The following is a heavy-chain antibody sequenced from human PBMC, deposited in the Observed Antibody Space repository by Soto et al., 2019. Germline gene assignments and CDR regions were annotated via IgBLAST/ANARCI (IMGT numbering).Heavy chain of an antibody. CDR3: ARDSRLSYSSPYFDI. CDR1: GDSISSGGHY. J-gene: IGHJ3*02. D-gene: IGHD6-13*01. V-gene: IGHV4-31*03. CDR2: IYYSGST. Sequence: PSETLSLTCSVSGDSISSGGHYWSWIRQHPGKGLEWIGYIYYSGSTYYNPSLKSGLTISVDTFKNQFSLKLSPVTAADTAVYYCARDSRLSYSSPYFDIWGQGTMVTVSS.